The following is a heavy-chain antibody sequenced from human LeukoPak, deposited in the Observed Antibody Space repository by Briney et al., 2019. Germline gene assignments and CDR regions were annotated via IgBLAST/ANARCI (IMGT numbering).Heavy chain of an antibody. CDR1: GLTFSSYA. V-gene: IGHV3-23*01. CDR3: GRNYYDSSGYYYFGIDY. J-gene: IGHJ4*02. Sequence: PGGSLRLSCAASGLTFSSYAMSWVRQAPGKGLEWVSAISGSGGSTYYADSVKGRFTISRDNSKNTLYLQMNSLRAEDTAVYYCGRNYYDSSGYYYFGIDYWGQGTLVTVSS. D-gene: IGHD3-22*01. CDR2: ISGSGGST.